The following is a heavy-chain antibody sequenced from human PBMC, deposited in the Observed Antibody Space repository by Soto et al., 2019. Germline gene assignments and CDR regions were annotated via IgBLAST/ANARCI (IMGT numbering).Heavy chain of an antibody. J-gene: IGHJ4*02. Sequence: GASVKVSCKASGGTFSSYAISWVRQAPGQGLEWMGGIIPIFGTANYAQKFQGRVTITADESTSTAYMELSSLRSEDTAVYYCARVSSGWYYFDYWGQGTLVTVSS. V-gene: IGHV1-69*13. CDR2: IIPIFGTA. CDR3: ARVSSGWYYFDY. D-gene: IGHD6-19*01. CDR1: GGTFSSYA.